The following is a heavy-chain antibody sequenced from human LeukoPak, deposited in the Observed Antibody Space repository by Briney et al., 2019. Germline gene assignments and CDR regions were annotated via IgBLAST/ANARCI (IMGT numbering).Heavy chain of an antibody. CDR2: ISSSGGSV. D-gene: IGHD1-26*01. V-gene: IGHV3-48*01. CDR1: AFTFSSYS. J-gene: IGHJ6*04. CDR3: ARSPRPSGGITYV. Sequence: GGSLRLSCAPSAFTFSSYSMKWVRQAPGKGLEWVSYISSSGGSVFYAESVKGRFTISRDNAKNSLYLQMNSLRAEDTAVYYCARSPRPSGGITYVWGTGTTVTVSS.